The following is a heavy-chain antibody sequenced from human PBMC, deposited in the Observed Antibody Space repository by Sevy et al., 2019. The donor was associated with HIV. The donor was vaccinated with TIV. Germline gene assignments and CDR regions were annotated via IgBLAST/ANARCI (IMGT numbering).Heavy chain of an antibody. Sequence: SETLSLTCTVSGGSVSSGSYYWSWIRQPPGKGLEWIGYIYYSGSTNYNPSLKSRVTISVDTSKNQFSLKLSSVTAADTAVYYCARANVHTAMVVFDYWGQGTLVTVSS. CDR3: ARANVHTAMVVFDY. CDR2: IYYSGST. CDR1: GGSVSSGSYY. V-gene: IGHV4-61*01. J-gene: IGHJ4*02. D-gene: IGHD5-18*01.